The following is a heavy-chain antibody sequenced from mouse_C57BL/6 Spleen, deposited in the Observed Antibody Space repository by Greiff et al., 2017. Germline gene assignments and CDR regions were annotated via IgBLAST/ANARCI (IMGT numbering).Heavy chain of an antibody. Sequence: QVQLQQPGAELVRPGSSVKLSCKASGYTFTSYWMHWVKQRPIQGLEWIGNIDPSDSETHYNQKFKDKATLTVDKSSSTAYMQLSSLTSEDSAVYYSARVYYDSLYAMDYWGQGTSVTVSS. CDR1: GYTFTSYW. CDR3: ARVYYDSLYAMDY. V-gene: IGHV1-52*01. CDR2: IDPSDSET. D-gene: IGHD2-4*01. J-gene: IGHJ4*01.